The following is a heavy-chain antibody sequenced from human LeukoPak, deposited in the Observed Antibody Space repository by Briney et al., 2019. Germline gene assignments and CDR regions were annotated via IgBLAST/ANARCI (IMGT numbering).Heavy chain of an antibody. Sequence: GGSLRLSCAASGFTFSSYAMSWVRQAPGKGLEWVSNISGRGGSTDYADSVKGRFTISRDNSKNTLDLQMDSLRAEDTALYYCARGLTAIPFIDYWGQGTLVTVSS. V-gene: IGHV3-23*01. CDR1: GFTFSSYA. D-gene: IGHD2-21*02. CDR2: ISGRGGST. CDR3: ARGLTAIPFIDY. J-gene: IGHJ4*02.